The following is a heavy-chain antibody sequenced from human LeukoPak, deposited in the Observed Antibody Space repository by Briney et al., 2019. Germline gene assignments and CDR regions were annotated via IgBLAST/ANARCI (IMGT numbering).Heavy chain of an antibody. CDR3: ARSRGISWYYYYMDV. CDR1: GGSFSGYY. Sequence: SETLSHTCAVYGGSFSGYYWSWIRQPPGKGLEWIGEINHSGSTNYNPSLKSRVTISIDTSKNQFSLKLSSVTAADTAVYYCARSRGISWYYYYMDVWGKGTTVSVSS. J-gene: IGHJ6*03. CDR2: INHSGST. V-gene: IGHV4-34*01. D-gene: IGHD2-15*01.